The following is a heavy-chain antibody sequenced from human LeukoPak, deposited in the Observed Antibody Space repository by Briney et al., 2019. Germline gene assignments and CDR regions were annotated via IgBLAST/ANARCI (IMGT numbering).Heavy chain of an antibody. V-gene: IGHV3-11*01. CDR2: ISSSGSTI. CDR1: GFTFSDYY. CDR3: ARERGPYSYGHEGDWYFDL. J-gene: IGHJ2*01. D-gene: IGHD5-18*01. Sequence: GGSLRLSCAASGFTFSDYYMSWIRQAPGKGLEWVSYISSSGSTIYYADSVKGRFTISRDNAKNSLYLQMNSLRAEDTAVYYCARERGPYSYGHEGDWYFDLWGRGTLVTVSS.